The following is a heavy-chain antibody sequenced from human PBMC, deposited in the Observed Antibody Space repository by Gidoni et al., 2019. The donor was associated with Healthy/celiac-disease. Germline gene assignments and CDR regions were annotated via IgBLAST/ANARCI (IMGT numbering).Heavy chain of an antibody. J-gene: IGHJ6*02. Sequence: EVQLVESGGGLVKPGGSLRLSCAASGFTFSSYSMKWVRQAPGKGLECVSSISSSSSYIYYADSVKGRFTISRDNAKNSLYLQMNSLRAEDTAVYYCARDLSSVDYYYDGMDVWGQGTTVTVSS. CDR1: GFTFSSYS. CDR2: ISSSSSYI. D-gene: IGHD6-6*01. CDR3: ARDLSSVDYYYDGMDV. V-gene: IGHV3-21*01.